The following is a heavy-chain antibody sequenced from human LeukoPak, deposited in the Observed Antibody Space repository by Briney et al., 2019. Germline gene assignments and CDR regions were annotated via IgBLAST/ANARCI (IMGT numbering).Heavy chain of an antibody. D-gene: IGHD6-6*01. CDR3: AKDPAAYSSSIDY. V-gene: IGHV3-30*18. J-gene: IGHJ4*02. Sequence: PGGSLRLSCAASGFTFSSYGMHWVRQAPGKGLEWVAVISYDGSNKYYADSVKGRFTISRDNSKNTLYLQMNSLRAEDTAVYYCAKDPAAYSSSIDYWGQGTLVTVSS. CDR2: ISYDGSNK. CDR1: GFTFSSYG.